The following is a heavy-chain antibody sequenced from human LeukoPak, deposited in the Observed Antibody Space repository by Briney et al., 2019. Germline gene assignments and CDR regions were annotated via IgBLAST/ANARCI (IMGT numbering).Heavy chain of an antibody. Sequence: GGSLRLSCAASGFTFSSYEMNWVRQAPGKGLEWVAFIRYDGSNKYYADSVKGRFTISRDNSKNTLYLQMNSLRAEDTAVYYCAKDGAVAGNFANWFDPWGQGTLVTVSS. J-gene: IGHJ5*02. V-gene: IGHV3-30*02. CDR1: GFTFSSYE. CDR2: IRYDGSNK. D-gene: IGHD6-19*01. CDR3: AKDGAVAGNFANWFDP.